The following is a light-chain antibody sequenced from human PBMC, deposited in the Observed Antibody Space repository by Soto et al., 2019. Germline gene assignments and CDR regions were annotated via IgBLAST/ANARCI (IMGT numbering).Light chain of an antibody. Sequence: QSALTQPPSASGSPGQSVTIFCTRTSSDVGAYHYVSWYQQHPGKAPKLLIYEVTQRPSGVPDRFSASKSGNTASLTVSGLQADDEADYYCSSFAGSNNFVFGGGTKLTVL. J-gene: IGLJ3*02. V-gene: IGLV2-8*01. CDR2: EVT. CDR3: SSFAGSNNFV. CDR1: SSDVGAYHY.